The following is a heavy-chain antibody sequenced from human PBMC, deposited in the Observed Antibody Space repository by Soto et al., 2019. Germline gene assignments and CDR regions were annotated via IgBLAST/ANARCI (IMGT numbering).Heavy chain of an antibody. CDR2: ISGSGGST. CDR3: AKEVLRDTAMVWYYYYGMDV. CDR1: GFTFSSYA. J-gene: IGHJ6*02. V-gene: IGHV3-23*01. D-gene: IGHD5-18*01. Sequence: PGGSLRLSCAASGFTFSSYAMSWVRQAPGKGLEGVSAISGSGGSTYYVDSVKGRFTISRDNSKNTLYLQMNSLRAEDTAVYYCAKEVLRDTAMVWYYYYGMDVWGQGTTVTVSS.